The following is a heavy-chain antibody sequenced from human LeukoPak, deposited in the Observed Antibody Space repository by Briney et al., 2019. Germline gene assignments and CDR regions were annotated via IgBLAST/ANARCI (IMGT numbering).Heavy chain of an antibody. V-gene: IGHV1-69*04. CDR3: ARDLFRELRYFDWLHQSPD. Sequence: GSSVKVYCKASGGTFSSYAISWVRQAPGQGLEWMGRIIPILGIANYAQKFQGRVTITADKSTSTAYMELSSLRSEDTAVYYCARDLFRELRYFDWLHQSPDWGQGTMVTVSS. D-gene: IGHD3-9*01. J-gene: IGHJ3*01. CDR1: GGTFSSYA. CDR2: IIPILGIA.